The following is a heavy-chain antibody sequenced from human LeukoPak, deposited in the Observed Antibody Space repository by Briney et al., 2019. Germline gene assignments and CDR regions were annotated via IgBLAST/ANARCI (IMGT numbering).Heavy chain of an antibody. V-gene: IGHV3-30-3*01. CDR3: VPENWFDP. CDR1: GFTFSNAW. D-gene: IGHD2-2*01. CDR2: ISYDGSNK. Sequence: GSLRLSCAASGFTFSNAWMSWVRQAPGKGLEWVAVISYDGSNKYYADSVKGRFTISRDNSKNTLYLQMNSLRAEDTAVYYCVPENWFDPWGQGILVTVSS. J-gene: IGHJ5*02.